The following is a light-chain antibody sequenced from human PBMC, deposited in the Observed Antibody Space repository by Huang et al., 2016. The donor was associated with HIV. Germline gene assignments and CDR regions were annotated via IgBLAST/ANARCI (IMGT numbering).Light chain of an antibody. CDR3: QHSDGLSPLT. CDR1: QNVGTS. V-gene: IGKV1-8*01. CDR2: DAS. Sequence: IRMTQSPSSLSASTGDRVTITCRASQNVGTSLAWYQQRPGRGPVLLIYDASTLQRGVPSRFSGSGSRTVFTLTIGCLQVEDAATYYCQHSDGLSPLTFGGGT. J-gene: IGKJ4*01.